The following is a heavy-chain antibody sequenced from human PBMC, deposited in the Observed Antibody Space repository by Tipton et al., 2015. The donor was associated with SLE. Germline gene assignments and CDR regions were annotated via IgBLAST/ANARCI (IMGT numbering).Heavy chain of an antibody. J-gene: IGHJ4*02. Sequence: TLSLTCTVSGGSISSHYWSWIRQPPGKGLEWIGYIYHSASTNYNPSLKSRVTISVDTSKNQFSLKLSSVTAADTAVYYCARGPEELGIPPLFDYWGQGTLVTVSS. CDR2: IYHSAST. CDR1: GGSISSHY. V-gene: IGHV4-59*08. D-gene: IGHD7-27*01. CDR3: ARGPEELGIPPLFDY.